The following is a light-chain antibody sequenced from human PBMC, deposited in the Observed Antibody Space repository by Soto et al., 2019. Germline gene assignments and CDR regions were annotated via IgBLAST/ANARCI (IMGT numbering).Light chain of an antibody. Sequence: EIVLTPSPATLSLSPGERATLSCRASQSVSSNYLAWYQQKPGQAPRLLIYGASTRATGIPDRFSGSGSGTDFTLTISRLEPEDSAVYYCQQYGSSPTWTFGQGTKVDIK. V-gene: IGKV3-20*01. CDR3: QQYGSSPTWT. J-gene: IGKJ1*01. CDR1: QSVSSNY. CDR2: GAS.